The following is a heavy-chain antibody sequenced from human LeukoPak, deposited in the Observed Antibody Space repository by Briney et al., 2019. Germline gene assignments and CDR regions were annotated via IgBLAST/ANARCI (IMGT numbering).Heavy chain of an antibody. V-gene: IGHV2-70*11. CDR2: IDWDDDK. CDR1: GFSLSTSGMC. J-gene: IGHJ4*02. CDR3: ARIRTPYGSGSYYNFD. Sequence: SGPTLVNPTQTLTLTYTFSGFSLSTSGMCVSWIRQPPGKALEWLARIDWDDDKYYSTSLKTRLTISKDTSKNQVVLTMTNMDPVDTATYYCARIRTPYGSGSYYNFDWGQGTLVTVSS. D-gene: IGHD3-10*01.